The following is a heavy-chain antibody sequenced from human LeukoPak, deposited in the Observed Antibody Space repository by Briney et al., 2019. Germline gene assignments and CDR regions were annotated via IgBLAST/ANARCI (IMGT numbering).Heavy chain of an antibody. CDR3: ARGPPIFGVVIHQRNWFDP. J-gene: IGHJ5*02. Sequence: SETLSLTCAVYGGSFSGYYWSWIRQPPGKGLEWIGEINHSGSTNYNPSLKSRVTISVDTSKNQFSLKLSSVTAADTAVYYCARGPPIFGVVIHQRNWFDPWGQGTLVTVSS. D-gene: IGHD3-3*01. V-gene: IGHV4-34*01. CDR2: INHSGST. CDR1: GGSFSGYY.